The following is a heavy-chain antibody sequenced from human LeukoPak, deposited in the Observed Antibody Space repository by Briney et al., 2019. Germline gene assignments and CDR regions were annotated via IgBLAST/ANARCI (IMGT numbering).Heavy chain of an antibody. CDR1: GFTFA. CDR2: IAWNSGNT. Sequence: GGSLRLSCAASGFTFAMHWVRQAPGKGLEWVSGIAWNSGNTGFADSVKGRFTISRDNAENSLSLQMNSLTPEDTAFYFCAKDMNSYGSGSSYNPWGPFDSWGQGTLVTVSS. J-gene: IGHJ4*02. D-gene: IGHD3-10*01. V-gene: IGHV3-9*01. CDR3: AKDMNSYGSGSSYNPWGPFDS.